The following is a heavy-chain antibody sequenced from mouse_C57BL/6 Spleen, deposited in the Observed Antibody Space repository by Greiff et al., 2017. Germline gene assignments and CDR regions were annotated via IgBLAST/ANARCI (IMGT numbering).Heavy chain of an antibody. V-gene: IGHV10-3*01. D-gene: IGHD1-1*01. CDR3: VREGFYYGSSYWYFDV. Sequence: EVQLVESGGGLVQPKGSLKLSCAASGFTFNTYAMHWVRQAPGKGLEWVARIRSKSSNYATYYADSVKDRFTISRDDSQSMLYLQMNNLKTEDTAMYYCVREGFYYGSSYWYFDVWGTGTTVTVSS. CDR1: GFTFNTYA. CDR2: IRSKSSNYAT. J-gene: IGHJ1*03.